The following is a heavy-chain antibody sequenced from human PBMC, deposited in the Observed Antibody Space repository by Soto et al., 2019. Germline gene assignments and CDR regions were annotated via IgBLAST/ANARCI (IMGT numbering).Heavy chain of an antibody. D-gene: IGHD6-13*01. CDR1: GFTFSSYA. V-gene: IGHV3-23*01. CDR3: AKEKLGAAAGTIRYYYYYGMDV. J-gene: IGHJ6*02. CDR2: ISGSGGST. Sequence: VQLLESGGGLVQPGGSLRLSCAASGFTFSSYAMSWVRQAPGKGLEWGSGISGSGGSTYYADSVKGRFTISRDNSKNTLYLQMNSLRAEDTAVYYCAKEKLGAAAGTIRYYYYYGMDVWGQGTTVTVSS.